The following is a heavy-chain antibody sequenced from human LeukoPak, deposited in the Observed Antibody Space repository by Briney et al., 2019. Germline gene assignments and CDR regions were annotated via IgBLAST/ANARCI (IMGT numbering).Heavy chain of an antibody. D-gene: IGHD1-1*01. CDR1: GYSISSGYY. J-gene: IGHJ4*02. V-gene: IGHV4-38-2*02. CDR2: IYHSGST. Sequence: SETLSLTCTVSGYSISSGYYWGWIRQPPGKGLEWIGSIYHSGSTYYNPSLKSRVTISVDTSKNQFSLKLSSVTAADTAVYYCARGRGNWNFWGQGTLVTVSS. CDR3: ARGRGNWNF.